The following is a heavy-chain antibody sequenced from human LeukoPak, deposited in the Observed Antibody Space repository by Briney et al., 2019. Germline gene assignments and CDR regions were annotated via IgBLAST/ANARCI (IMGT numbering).Heavy chain of an antibody. V-gene: IGHV1-8*01. CDR3: TRGQRGAEQVVVVVALGYYYYYYMDV. D-gene: IGHD2-15*01. J-gene: IGHJ6*03. Sequence: ASVRVSCTASGYTFTSYDISWVRQATGQGLEWMGWMNPNSGNTGYAEKFPGRVTMTRNTSISTAYMELSRLRSEDTAVYYCTRGQRGAEQVVVVVALGYYYYYYMDVWGKGTTVTVSS. CDR1: GYTFTSYD. CDR2: MNPNSGNT.